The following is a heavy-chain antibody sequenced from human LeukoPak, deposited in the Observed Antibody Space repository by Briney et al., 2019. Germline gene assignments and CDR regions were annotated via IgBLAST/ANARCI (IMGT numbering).Heavy chain of an antibody. CDR2: IYYSGSA. V-gene: IGHV4-59*01. CDR1: GGSMSSYY. D-gene: IGHD3-22*01. J-gene: IGHJ3*02. CDR3: ARLVGYDSSGYWDAFDI. Sequence: SETLSLTCTVSGGSMSSYYWNWIRQPPGKGLEWIGDIYYSGSAKYNPSLQSRVTISVDPSKNQFSLMLKSVTAADTAVYYCARLVGYDSSGYWDAFDIWGQGTMVTVSS.